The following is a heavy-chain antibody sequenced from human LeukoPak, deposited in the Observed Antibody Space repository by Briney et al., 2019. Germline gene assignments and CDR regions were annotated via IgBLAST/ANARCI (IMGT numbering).Heavy chain of an antibody. CDR1: GFTFSSYW. CDR3: AREDGSGSFYYYYYYYRDV. D-gene: IGHD3-10*01. J-gene: IGHJ6*03. V-gene: IGHV3-74*01. CDR2: INTDGSST. Sequence: PGGSLRLSCAASGFTFSSYWMHSVRHAPGKGLVWVSRINTDGSSTSYADSVKGRFTISRDNAKNTLYLQMNSLRAEDTAVYYCAREDGSGSFYYYYYYYRDVWGKGTTVTVSS.